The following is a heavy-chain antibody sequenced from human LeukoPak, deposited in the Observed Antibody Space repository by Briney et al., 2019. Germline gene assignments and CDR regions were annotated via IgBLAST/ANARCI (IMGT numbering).Heavy chain of an antibody. V-gene: IGHV3-9*01. CDR2: INWNSGSI. CDR1: GFTFDDYA. CDR3: AKDMGMTKTTPADY. J-gene: IGHJ4*02. D-gene: IGHD1/OR15-1a*01. Sequence: GRSPRLSCAASGFTFDDYAMHWVRQAPGKGLEWVSGINWNSGSIAYADSVKGRFTISRDNAKNSLYLQMNSLRAEDTALYYCAKDMGMTKTTPADYWGQGTLVTVSS.